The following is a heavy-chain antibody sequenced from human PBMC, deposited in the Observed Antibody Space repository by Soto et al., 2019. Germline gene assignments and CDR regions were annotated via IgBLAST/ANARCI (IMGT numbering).Heavy chain of an antibody. CDR3: ARDMSVGGYYGMDV. V-gene: IGHV3-33*01. CDR2: VWYNGDDK. CDR1: GFTFSGHG. J-gene: IGHJ6*02. Sequence: GGSLRLSCEASGFTFSGHGMHWVRQAPGKGLEWVAVVWYNGDDKYYVDSVKGRFTISRDNSKKTLFLQMNSLRVDDTAVYYCARDMSVGGYYGMDVWGQGTTVTVSS. D-gene: IGHD3-22*01.